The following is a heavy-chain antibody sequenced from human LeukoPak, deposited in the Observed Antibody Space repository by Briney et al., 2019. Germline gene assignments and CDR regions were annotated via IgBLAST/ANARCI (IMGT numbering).Heavy chain of an antibody. Sequence: PSETLSLTCTVSGGSISSYYWSWIRQPPGKGLEWIGYIYYSGSTNYNPSLKSRVTISVDTSKNQFSLKLSSVTAADTAVYYCASSQGYCSGGSCYPDYWGQGTLVTVSS. V-gene: IGHV4-59*01. CDR2: IYYSGST. J-gene: IGHJ4*02. CDR1: GGSISSYY. CDR3: ASSQGYCSGGSCYPDY. D-gene: IGHD2-15*01.